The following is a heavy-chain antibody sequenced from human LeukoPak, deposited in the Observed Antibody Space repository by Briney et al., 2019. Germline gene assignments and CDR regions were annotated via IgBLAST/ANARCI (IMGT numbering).Heavy chain of an antibody. CDR2: ISGSGGST. Sequence: GGSLRLSCAASGFTFSSYAMSWVRQAPGKGLEWVSAISGSGGSTYYADSVKGRFTISRDNSKNTLYLQMNSLRAEDTAVCYCAKPGFSDYVWGSYRLYYFDYWGQGTLVTVSS. J-gene: IGHJ4*02. V-gene: IGHV3-23*01. D-gene: IGHD3-16*02. CDR3: AKPGFSDYVWGSYRLYYFDY. CDR1: GFTFSSYA.